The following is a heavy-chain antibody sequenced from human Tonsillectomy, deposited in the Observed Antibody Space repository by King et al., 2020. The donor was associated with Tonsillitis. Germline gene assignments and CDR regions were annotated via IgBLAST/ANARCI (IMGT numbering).Heavy chain of an antibody. CDR2: INPNSGGT. D-gene: IGHD4-11*01. Sequence: QLVQSGAEVKQPGASVKVSCKASGYTFTGYYMQWVRQAPGQGLEWMGWINPNSGGTNYAPRFQGRVTMTRDTSISTAYMELSRLRSDDTAVYYCARDYSNYARGLGYWGQGTLVTVSS. CDR3: ARDYSNYARGLGY. CDR1: GYTFTGYY. J-gene: IGHJ4*02. V-gene: IGHV1-2*02.